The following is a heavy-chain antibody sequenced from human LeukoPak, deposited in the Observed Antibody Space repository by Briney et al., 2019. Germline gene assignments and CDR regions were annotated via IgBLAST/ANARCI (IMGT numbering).Heavy chain of an antibody. V-gene: IGHV1-2*02. Sequence: ASVKVSCKASGYTFTGYYMHWVRQAPGQGLEWMGWINPNSGCTNYAQKFQGRVTMTRDTSISTAYMELSRLRSDDTAVYYCARKGENPVGDAFDIWGQGTMVTVSS. CDR3: ARKGENPVGDAFDI. CDR1: GYTFTGYY. J-gene: IGHJ3*02. CDR2: INPNSGCT.